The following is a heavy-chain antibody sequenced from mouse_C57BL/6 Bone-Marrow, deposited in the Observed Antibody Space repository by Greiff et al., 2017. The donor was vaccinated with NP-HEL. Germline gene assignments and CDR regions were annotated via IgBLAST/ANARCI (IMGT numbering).Heavy chain of an antibody. CDR2: ILPGSGNT. J-gene: IGHJ2*01. CDR1: GYTFTGNW. Sequence: VQLQQSGAELMKPGASVKLSCKATGYTFTGNWIEWVKQRPGHGLEWIGEILPGSGNTYYNDRFKGKATFTADTSSNTAYMQLSSLTTEDSTIDYGARDYDGSSYFDYWGQGTTLTVSS. CDR3: ARDYDGSSYFDY. D-gene: IGHD1-1*01. V-gene: IGHV1-9*01.